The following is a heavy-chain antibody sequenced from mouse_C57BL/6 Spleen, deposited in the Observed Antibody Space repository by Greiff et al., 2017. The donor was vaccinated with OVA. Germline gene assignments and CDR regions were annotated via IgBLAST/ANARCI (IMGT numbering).Heavy chain of an antibody. D-gene: IGHD1-1*01. CDR1: GYTFTSYW. CDR2: IDPSDSYT. CDR3: ARCGLLRDGYFDV. J-gene: IGHJ1*03. V-gene: IGHV1-69*01. Sequence: QVQLQQPGAELVMPGASVKLSCKASGYTFTSYWMHWVKQRPGQGLEWIGEIDPSDSYTNYNQKFKGKSTLTVAKSSSTAYMQLSSLTSEDSAVYYGARCGLLRDGYFDVWGTGTTVTVSS.